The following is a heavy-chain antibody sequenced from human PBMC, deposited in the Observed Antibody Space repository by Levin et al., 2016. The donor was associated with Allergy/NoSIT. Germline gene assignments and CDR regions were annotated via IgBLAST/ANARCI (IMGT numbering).Heavy chain of an antibody. Sequence: GGSLRLSCAASGFTFSTFAMAWVRQGPGRDLECVSVINDKGNTFYSDSVKGRFTLSRENSRNTIYLEMNGLRGEDTAIYYCAKMNGRCGDPPCSAFDSWGQGTLVTVSS. CDR2: INDKGNT. D-gene: IGHD1-26*01. CDR1: GFTFSTFA. CDR3: AKMNGRCGDPPCSAFDS. J-gene: IGHJ4*02. V-gene: IGHV3-23*01.